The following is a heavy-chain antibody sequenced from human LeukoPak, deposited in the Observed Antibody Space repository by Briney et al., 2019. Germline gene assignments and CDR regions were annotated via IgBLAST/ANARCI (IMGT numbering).Heavy chain of an antibody. CDR3: ARADGLTVNQGYGYYYYMDV. CDR2: MNPNSGNT. D-gene: IGHD4-17*01. Sequence: GASVKVSCKASGYTFTSYDINWLRQATGQGLEWMGWMNPNSGNTGYAQKFQGRVTITRNTSISTAYMELSSLRSEDTAVYYCARADGLTVNQGYGYYYYMDVWGKGTTVTVSS. J-gene: IGHJ6*03. CDR1: GYTFTSYD. V-gene: IGHV1-8*03.